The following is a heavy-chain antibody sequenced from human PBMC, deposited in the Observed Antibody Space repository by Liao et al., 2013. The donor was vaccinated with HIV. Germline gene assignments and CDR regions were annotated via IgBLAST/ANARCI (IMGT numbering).Heavy chain of an antibody. Sequence: QVQLQESGPGLVKPSQTLSLTCTVSGGSISSGSYYWSWIRQPAGKGLEWIGRIYTSGSTNYNPSLKSRVTISVDTSKNQFSLKLSSVTAADTAVYYCARSMLMIVGFDPWGQGTLVTVSS. CDR1: GGSISSGSYY. V-gene: IGHV4-61*02. CDR2: IYTSGST. CDR3: ARSMLMIVGFDP. J-gene: IGHJ5*02. D-gene: IGHD3-22*01.